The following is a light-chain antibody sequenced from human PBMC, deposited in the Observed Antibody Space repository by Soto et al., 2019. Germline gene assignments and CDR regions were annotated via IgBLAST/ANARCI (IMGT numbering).Light chain of an antibody. V-gene: IGLV2-8*01. Sequence: QSALTQTPSASGSPGQSVTISCTGTSSDVGAYDSVSWYQHHPGKAPKALIYEVSKRPSGVPDRFSGSKSGNTASLTVSGLQAEDEADYYCSSYAGSNNYVFGTGTKLTV. J-gene: IGLJ1*01. CDR3: SSYAGSNNYV. CDR1: SSDVGAYDS. CDR2: EVS.